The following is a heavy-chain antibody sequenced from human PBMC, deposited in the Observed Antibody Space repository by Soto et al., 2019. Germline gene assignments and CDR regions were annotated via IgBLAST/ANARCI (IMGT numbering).Heavy chain of an antibody. CDR2: IYYRGST. Sequence: PSETLSLTCTVSGVSVSSSSNYWSWIRRSPGKGLESIGYIYYRGSTKYNPSLKSRVSMSIDTSKNQCSLKLSSVTAADTAVYYCARGVFNDYDTSGYHFDAFDLWGQGTLVTVSS. V-gene: IGHV4-61*01. D-gene: IGHD3-22*01. CDR1: GVSVSSSSNY. CDR3: ARGVFNDYDTSGYHFDAFDL. J-gene: IGHJ3*01.